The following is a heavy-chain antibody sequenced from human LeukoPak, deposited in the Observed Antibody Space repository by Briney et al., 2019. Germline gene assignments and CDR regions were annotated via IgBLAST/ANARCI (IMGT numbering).Heavy chain of an antibody. D-gene: IGHD2-15*01. J-gene: IGHJ4*02. Sequence: PGGSLRLSCAASGFTFSSYWMSWVRQAPGKGLEWVANIKRDGSEKYYVDSVKGRFTISRDNAKNSLYLQMSGPRVDDTAIYYCARDKEGGSNDHWGQGTLVTVSS. CDR2: IKRDGSEK. V-gene: IGHV3-7*01. CDR3: ARDKEGGSNDH. CDR1: GFTFSSYW.